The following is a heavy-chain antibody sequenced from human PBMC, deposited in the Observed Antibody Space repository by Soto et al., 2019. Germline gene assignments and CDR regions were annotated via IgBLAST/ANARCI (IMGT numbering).Heavy chain of an antibody. J-gene: IGHJ4*02. CDR3: AKFKAGTYSKYYFDY. Sequence: EVQLLESGGGLVQPGGSLRLSCAASGFTFSGYAMSWVRQAPGKGLEWVSNIYNDGVGTHYADSVKGRFTISRDDSKNTLYLQMNSLRAEDTALYYCAKFKAGTYSKYYFDYWGQGTLVTVSS. D-gene: IGHD3-10*01. CDR2: IYNDGVGT. V-gene: IGHV3-23*01. CDR1: GFTFSGYA.